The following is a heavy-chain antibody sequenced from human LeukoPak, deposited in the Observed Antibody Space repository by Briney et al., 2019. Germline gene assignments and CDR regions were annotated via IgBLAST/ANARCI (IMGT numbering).Heavy chain of an antibody. V-gene: IGHV1-2*02. D-gene: IGHD3-3*02. CDR2: INPNSGGT. CDR1: GYTFTGYY. CDR3: ARTIESGYLATPFDY. J-gene: IGHJ4*02. Sequence: ASVKVPCKASGYTFTGYYMHWVRQAPGQGLEWMGWINPNSGGTNYAQKFQGRVTMTRDTSISTAYMELSRLRSDDTAVYYCARTIESGYLATPFDYWGQGTLVTVSS.